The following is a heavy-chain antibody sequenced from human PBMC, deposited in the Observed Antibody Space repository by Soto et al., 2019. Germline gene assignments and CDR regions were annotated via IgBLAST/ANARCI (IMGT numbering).Heavy chain of an antibody. J-gene: IGHJ4*02. Sequence: GGSLRLSCAASGFTFSGHGMHWVRQAPGKGLEWVAVISFDGSNKYYADSVKGRFTISRDNSKNTLYLQMHSLRAEDTAVYYCAKETYYYDSSSYSWPRDFDYWGQGTLVTVSS. CDR3: AKETYYYDSSSYSWPRDFDY. V-gene: IGHV3-30*18. CDR1: GFTFSGHG. CDR2: ISFDGSNK. D-gene: IGHD3-22*01.